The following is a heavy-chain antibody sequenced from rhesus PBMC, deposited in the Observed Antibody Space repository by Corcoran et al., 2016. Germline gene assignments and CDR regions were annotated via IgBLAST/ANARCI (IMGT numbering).Heavy chain of an antibody. D-gene: IGHD3-16*01. J-gene: IGHJ3*01. CDR1: GGSISSSC. CDR2: IYGSGSSP. V-gene: IGHV4-169*01. Sequence: QLQLQESGPGLVKPSETLSVTCAVSGGSISSSCWSWIRQAPGKGLEWIGYIYGSGSSPNYKPSLKSRVTLSGDTVKNQLSLKLSSVTTADTAVYYCARGRVYSGRVGAFDFWGQGLRVTVSS. CDR3: ARGRVYSGRVGAFDF.